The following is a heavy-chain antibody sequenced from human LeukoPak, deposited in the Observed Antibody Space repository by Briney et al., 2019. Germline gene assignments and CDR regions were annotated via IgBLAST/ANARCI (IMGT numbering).Heavy chain of an antibody. CDR2: INTNSDGT. CDR1: GYTFTGYY. CDR3: ARDRVRFLEWLKGENEY. D-gene: IGHD3-3*01. V-gene: IGHV1-2*07. Sequence: GSVKVSCKASGYTFTGYYMHWVRQAPGQGLEWMGWINTNSDGTNYAHKLKGRVTMTTDTSTSTAYMELRSLRSDDPAVYYCARDRVRFLEWLKGENEYWGQGTLVTVSS. J-gene: IGHJ4*02.